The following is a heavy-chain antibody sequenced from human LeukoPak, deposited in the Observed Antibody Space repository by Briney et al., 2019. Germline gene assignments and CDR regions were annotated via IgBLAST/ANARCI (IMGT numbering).Heavy chain of an antibody. CDR1: GYTFTSYG. CDR2: ISAYNGNT. Sequence: ASVKVSCKASGYTFTSYGISWVRQAPGQGLEWMGWISAYNGNTNYAQKLQGRVTMTTDTSTSTAYMELRSLRSDDTAVYYCARDYGGAVADLYYYYGMDVWGQGTTVTVSS. D-gene: IGHD4-23*01. V-gene: IGHV1-18*01. CDR3: ARDYGGAVADLYYYYGMDV. J-gene: IGHJ6*02.